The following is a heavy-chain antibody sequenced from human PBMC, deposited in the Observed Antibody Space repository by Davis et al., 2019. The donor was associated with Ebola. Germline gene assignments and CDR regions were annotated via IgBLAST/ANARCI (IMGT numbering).Heavy chain of an antibody. D-gene: IGHD2-15*01. Sequence: PSETLSLTCTVSGGSISSYYWSWIRQPAGKGLEWIGRIYTSGSTNYNPSLKSRVTMSVDTSKNQFSLKLSSVTAADTAVYYCAKDLRNIVVVAPSDYWGQGTLVTVSS. V-gene: IGHV4-4*07. J-gene: IGHJ4*02. CDR2: IYTSGST. CDR3: AKDLRNIVVVAPSDY. CDR1: GGSISSYY.